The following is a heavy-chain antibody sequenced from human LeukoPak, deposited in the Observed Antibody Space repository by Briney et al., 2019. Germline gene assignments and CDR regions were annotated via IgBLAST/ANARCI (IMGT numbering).Heavy chain of an antibody. D-gene: IGHD2-2*01. CDR3: ARDRARLGYCSSTSCYGFDY. V-gene: IGHV1-18*01. CDR2: ISAYNGNT. J-gene: IGHJ4*02. CDR1: GYTFTSYG. Sequence: ASVKVSCKASGYTFTSYGISWVRQAPGQGHEWMGWISAYNGNTNYAQKLQGRVTMTTDTSTSTAYMELRSLRSDDTAVYYCARDRARLGYCSSTSCYGFDYWGQGTLVTVSS.